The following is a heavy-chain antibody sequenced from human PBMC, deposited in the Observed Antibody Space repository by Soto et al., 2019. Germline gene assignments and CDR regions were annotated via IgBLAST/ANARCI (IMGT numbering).Heavy chain of an antibody. V-gene: IGHV3-30-3*01. J-gene: IGHJ4*02. CDR1: GFTFKTYT. Sequence: LRLSCAGSGFTFKTYTFHWGRQPPGKGLEWVAVISYDGSNKYYADSVKGRFTVSRDNSKSTLFLQMNSLTPEDAAVYYCARGSMYNWNQSPPDSWGQGTLVTVSS. D-gene: IGHD1-20*01. CDR3: ARGSMYNWNQSPPDS. CDR2: ISYDGSNK.